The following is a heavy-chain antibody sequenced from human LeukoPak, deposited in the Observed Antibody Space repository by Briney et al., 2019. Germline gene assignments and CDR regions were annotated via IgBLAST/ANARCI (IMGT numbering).Heavy chain of an antibody. D-gene: IGHD1-26*01. J-gene: IGHJ4*02. Sequence: PSETLSLTCTVSGGSISSSSYYWGWIRQPPGKGLEWIGSIYYSGSTYYNPSLKSRVTISVDTSKNQFSLKLSSVTAADTAVYYCARHPGRAIPFDYWGQGTLVTVSS. CDR3: ARHPGRAIPFDY. V-gene: IGHV4-39*01. CDR1: GGSISSSSYY. CDR2: IYYSGST.